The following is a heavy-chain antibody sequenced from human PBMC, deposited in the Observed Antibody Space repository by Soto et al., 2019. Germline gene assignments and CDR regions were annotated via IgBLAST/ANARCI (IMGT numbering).Heavy chain of an antibody. V-gene: IGHV4-4*02. CDR3: ARAQLVPNWFDP. J-gene: IGHJ5*02. D-gene: IGHD6-13*01. Sequence: SETLSLTCAVSGGSISSSNLWSWVRQPPGKGLEWIGEIYHSGSTNYNPSLKSRVTISVDKSKNQFSLKLSSVTAADTAVYYCARAQLVPNWFDPWGQGTLVTVSS. CDR2: IYHSGST. CDR1: GGSISSSNL.